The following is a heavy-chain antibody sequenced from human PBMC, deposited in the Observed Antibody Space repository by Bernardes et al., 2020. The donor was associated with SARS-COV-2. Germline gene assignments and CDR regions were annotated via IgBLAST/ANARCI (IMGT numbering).Heavy chain of an antibody. J-gene: IGHJ4*02. D-gene: IGHD6-19*01. CDR1: GFTVSSNY. CDR3: ARTGREYSSGWPDY. Sequence: GGSLRLSCAASGFTVSSNYMSWVRQAPGKGLEWVSVIYSGGSTYYADSVKGRFTISRDNSKNTLYLQMNSLRAEDTAVYYCARTGREYSSGWPDYWGQGTLVTVSS. V-gene: IGHV3-53*01. CDR2: IYSGGST.